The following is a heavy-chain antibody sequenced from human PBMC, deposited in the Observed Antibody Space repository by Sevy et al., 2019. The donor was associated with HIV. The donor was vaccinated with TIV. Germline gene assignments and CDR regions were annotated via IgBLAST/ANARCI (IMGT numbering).Heavy chain of an antibody. CDR2: MNPNSGNT. Sequence: ASVKVSCKASGYTFTNYDINWVRQGTGQGLEWMGWMNPNSGNTGYAQKFQGRVTMTRNTSISTAYMELSSLRSEDTAVYYCTRGSYDNNWFDPWGQGTLVTVS. CDR1: GYTFTNYD. CDR3: TRGSYDNNWFDP. J-gene: IGHJ5*02. V-gene: IGHV1-8*01. D-gene: IGHD5-12*01.